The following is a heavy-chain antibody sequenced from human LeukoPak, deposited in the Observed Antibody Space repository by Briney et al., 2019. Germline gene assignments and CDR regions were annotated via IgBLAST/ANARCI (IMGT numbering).Heavy chain of an antibody. Sequence: GGSLRLSCVGSGFSFRSHWVNWVRQSPGKGLEWVANIKPDGSDKYYTVSRDNAKNSAFLQMNSLRAEDTAIYYCATISAQTFDIWAEGTLISVSS. V-gene: IGHV3-7*01. CDR2: IKPDGSDK. J-gene: IGHJ3*02. CDR3: ATISAQTFDI. CDR1: GFSFRSHW. D-gene: IGHD5-24*01.